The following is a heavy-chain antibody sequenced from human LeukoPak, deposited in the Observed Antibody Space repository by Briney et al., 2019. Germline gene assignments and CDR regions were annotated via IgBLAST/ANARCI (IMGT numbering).Heavy chain of an antibody. V-gene: IGHV3-48*03. CDR1: GVTVSTIY. Sequence: GGSLRLSCAASGVTVSTIYMNWVRQAPGKRLQWVSYISSSGNKIYYAASVKGRFTISRDNAKNSLYLQIDSLRAEDTAVYYCARGQRPQYTSTWDNWFDPWGQGTQVTVSS. J-gene: IGHJ5*02. CDR3: ARGQRPQYTSTWDNWFDP. D-gene: IGHD2-2*01. CDR2: ISSSGNKI.